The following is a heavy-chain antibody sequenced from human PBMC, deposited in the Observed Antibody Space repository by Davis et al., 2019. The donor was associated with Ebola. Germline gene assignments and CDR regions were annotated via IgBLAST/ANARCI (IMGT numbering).Heavy chain of an antibody. D-gene: IGHD2-21*02. CDR1: GFTFSSYS. CDR2: ISSSSSYI. V-gene: IGHV3-21*01. CDR3: ARASYCGGDCYSGEYFQH. J-gene: IGHJ1*01. Sequence: GGSLRLSCAASGFTFSSYSMNWVRQAPGKGLEWVSSISSSSSYIYYADSVKGRFTISRDNSKNTLYLQMNSLRAEDTAVYYCARASYCGGDCYSGEYFQHWGQGTLVTVSS.